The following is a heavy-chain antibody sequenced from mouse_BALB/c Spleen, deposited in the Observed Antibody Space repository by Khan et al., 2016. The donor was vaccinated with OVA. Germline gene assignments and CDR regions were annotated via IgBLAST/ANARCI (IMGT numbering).Heavy chain of an antibody. CDR2: ISYSGNT. CDR1: GYSITSEYT. V-gene: IGHV3-2*02. CDR3: ARKDYYDYDLFAY. J-gene: IGHJ3*01. D-gene: IGHD2-4*01. Sequence: EVQLVESGPGLVKPSQSLSLTCTVTGYSITSEYTWNWIRQFPGNKLEWMGFISYSGNTRYNPSLKSRISITRDTSTNQFFLQLNSVPSEDTATYYCARKDYYDYDLFAYWGQGTLVTVSA.